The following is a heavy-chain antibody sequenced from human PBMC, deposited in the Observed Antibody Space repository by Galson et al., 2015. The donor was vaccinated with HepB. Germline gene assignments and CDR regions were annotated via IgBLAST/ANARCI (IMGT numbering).Heavy chain of an antibody. CDR1: GFTFSSYG. CDR2: ISYDGSNK. Sequence: SLRLSCAASGFTFSSYGMHWVRQAPGKGLEWVAVISYDGSNKYYADSVKGRFTISRDNSKNTLYLQMNSLRAEDTAVYYCAKRDDYGDYRGDYYYYGMDVWGQGTTVTVSS. D-gene: IGHD4-17*01. J-gene: IGHJ6*02. CDR3: AKRDDYGDYRGDYYYYGMDV. V-gene: IGHV3-30*18.